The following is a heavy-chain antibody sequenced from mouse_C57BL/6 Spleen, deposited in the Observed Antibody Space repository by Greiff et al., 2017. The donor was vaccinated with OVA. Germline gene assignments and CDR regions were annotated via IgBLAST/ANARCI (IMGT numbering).Heavy chain of an antibody. V-gene: IGHV1-69*01. D-gene: IGHD2-1*01. CDR3: ARGGGNLPFAY. J-gene: IGHJ3*01. CDR1: GYTFTSYW. Sequence: VQLKQPGAELVMPGASVKLSCKASGYTFTSYWMHWVKQRPGQGLEWIGEIDPSDSYTNYNQKFKGKSTLTVDKSSSTAYMQLSSLTSEDSAVYYCARGGGNLPFAYWGQGTLVTVSA. CDR2: IDPSDSYT.